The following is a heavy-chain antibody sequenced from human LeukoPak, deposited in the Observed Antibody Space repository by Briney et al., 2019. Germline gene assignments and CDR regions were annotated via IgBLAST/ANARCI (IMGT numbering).Heavy chain of an antibody. J-gene: IGHJ4*02. CDR1: GGSILTTNW. CDR3: ARGVEGARFDY. CDR2: VHLSGAS. V-gene: IGHV4-4*02. Sequence: SETLSLTCAVSGGSILTTNWWSWVRKPPGKGLEWIGEVHLSGASNYNPSLKSRVNMSIDKSKNQLSLELTSVTAADTAIYYCARGVEGARFDYWGQGTLVTVSS. D-gene: IGHD5/OR15-5a*01.